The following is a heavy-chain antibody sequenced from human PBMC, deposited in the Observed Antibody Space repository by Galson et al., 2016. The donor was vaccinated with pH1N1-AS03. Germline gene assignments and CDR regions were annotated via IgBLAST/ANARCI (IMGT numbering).Heavy chain of an antibody. J-gene: IGHJ6*02. Sequence: SETLSLTCTVSGGSIGSYYWSLIRQPPGMGLEWIGYVYYSGSTNYNPSLKSRVTISVDTSKNQFSLKLSSVTAADTAVYYCARTGSRGNDPFYYYYYGMDVWGQGTTVTVSS. CDR3: ARTGSRGNDPFYYYYYGMDV. CDR2: VYYSGST. D-gene: IGHD1-1*01. CDR1: GGSIGSYY. V-gene: IGHV4-59*01.